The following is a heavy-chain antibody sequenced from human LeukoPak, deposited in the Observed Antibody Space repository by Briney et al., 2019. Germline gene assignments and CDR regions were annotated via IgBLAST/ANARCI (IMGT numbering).Heavy chain of an antibody. CDR1: GFTFTTYS. CDR2: IGGGGSPI. Sequence: GGSLRLSCAASGFTFTTYSMNWVRPAPGKGLEWVSYIGGGGSPIYYADSVKGRFTISRDNAKNSLYLQMNSLRDEDTAVYYCARDHAYAFDIWGQGTMVTVSS. CDR3: ARDHAYAFDI. J-gene: IGHJ3*02. D-gene: IGHD2-2*01. V-gene: IGHV3-48*02.